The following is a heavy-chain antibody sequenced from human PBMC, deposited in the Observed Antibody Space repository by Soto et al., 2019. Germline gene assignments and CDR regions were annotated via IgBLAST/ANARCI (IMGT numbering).Heavy chain of an antibody. CDR3: ARDPISARPFFDY. Sequence: QVQLQESGPGLVRPSETLSLTCTVSGGSITSYYWSWIRQPPGKGLEWIGDIHYSGSTNYNPSLKSRVTISTATSKNQFSLNLSSVTAADTAVYYFARDPISARPFFDYWGQGTLVTVSS. J-gene: IGHJ4*02. D-gene: IGHD6-6*01. CDR1: GGSITSYY. V-gene: IGHV4-59*01. CDR2: IHYSGST.